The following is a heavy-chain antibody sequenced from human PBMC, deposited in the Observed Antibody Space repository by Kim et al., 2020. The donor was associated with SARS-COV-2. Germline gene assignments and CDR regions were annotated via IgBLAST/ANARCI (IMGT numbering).Heavy chain of an antibody. V-gene: IGHV4-59*01. Sequence: SETLSLTCTVSGGSISSYYWSWIRQPPGKGPEWIGYIYYSGSTNYNPSLKSRVTISVDTSKNQFSLKLSSVTAADTAVYYCARVRAAGRGAYYYYGMDVWGQGTTVTVSS. CDR1: GGSISSYY. D-gene: IGHD6-13*01. CDR3: ARVRAAGRGAYYYYGMDV. CDR2: IYYSGST. J-gene: IGHJ6*02.